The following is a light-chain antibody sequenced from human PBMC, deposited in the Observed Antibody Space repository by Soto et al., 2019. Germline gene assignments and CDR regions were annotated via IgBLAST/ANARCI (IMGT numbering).Light chain of an antibody. V-gene: IGLV3-21*02. CDR1: SIGTKS. Sequence: SYELTQAPSVSVAPGQTTKITCGGDSIGTKSVHWYQQQPGQDPVVVVSDDSARPSGIPERFSGSNSGNTATLTISRVEAGDEADYYCQVWDSTTDHVVVGGGTKLTV. CDR2: DDS. CDR3: QVWDSTTDHVV. J-gene: IGLJ2*01.